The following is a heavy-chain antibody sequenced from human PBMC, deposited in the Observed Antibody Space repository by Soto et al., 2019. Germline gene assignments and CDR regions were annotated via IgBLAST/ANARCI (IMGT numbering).Heavy chain of an antibody. D-gene: IGHD2-2*01. CDR2: INPNSGGT. V-gene: IGHV1-2*02. CDR1: GYRFTDYY. J-gene: IGHJ6*02. CDR3: ARDLIVVVPAASLTLKYGMDV. Sequence: ASVKVSCKASGYRFTDYYMHWVRQAPGQGLEWMGWINPNSGGTKYAQKFQGRVTMTRDTSISTAYMELSRLRSDDTAVYFCARDLIVVVPAASLTLKYGMDVWGQGTTVTVSS.